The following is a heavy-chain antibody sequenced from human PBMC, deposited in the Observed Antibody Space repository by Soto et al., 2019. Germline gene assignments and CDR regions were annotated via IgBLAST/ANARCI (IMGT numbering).Heavy chain of an antibody. D-gene: IGHD3-3*01. CDR1: GFTFTSYS. CDR2: ISSSSSYI. CDR3: AKDRMTSDFWSGYRLGYFDY. J-gene: IGHJ4*02. V-gene: IGHV3-21*01. Sequence: GGSLRLSCAASGFTFTSYSMNWVRQAPGKGLEWVSSISSSSSYIYCADSVKGRFTISRDNAKNSLYLQMNSLRAEDTAVYYCAKDRMTSDFWSGYRLGYFDYWGQGTLVTVSS.